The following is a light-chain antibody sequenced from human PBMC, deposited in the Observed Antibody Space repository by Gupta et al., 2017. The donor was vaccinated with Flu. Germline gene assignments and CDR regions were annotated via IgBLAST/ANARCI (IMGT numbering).Light chain of an antibody. V-gene: IGLV1-40*01. Sequence: SSNIGSCFDVHWYQQLPGKAPKLLIYANTNRPSGVPDRISGSKSGTSASLAITGLQAEDEADYYCQSYDSSLSGYVFGTGTKVTVL. CDR1: SSNIGSCFD. J-gene: IGLJ1*01. CDR2: ANT. CDR3: QSYDSSLSGYV.